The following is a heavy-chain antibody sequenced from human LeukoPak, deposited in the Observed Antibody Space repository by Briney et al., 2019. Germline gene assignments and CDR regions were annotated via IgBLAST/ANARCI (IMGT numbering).Heavy chain of an antibody. CDR1: GYTLTDYY. J-gene: IGHJ4*02. Sequence: ASVKVSCKASGYTLTDYYMHWVRQAPGQWPEWMGWINPNSGDTNYAQNFQGRVTMTRDTSISTAYMELSRLRSDDTAMYYCARVRSGSYFDYWGQGTLVTVSS. V-gene: IGHV1-2*02. CDR3: ARVRSGSYFDY. CDR2: INPNSGDT. D-gene: IGHD2-15*01.